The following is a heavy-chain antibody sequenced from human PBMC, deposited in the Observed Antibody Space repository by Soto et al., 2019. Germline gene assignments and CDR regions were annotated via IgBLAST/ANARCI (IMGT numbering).Heavy chain of an antibody. CDR3: VKWHTSNFDSLPFTGFDF. D-gene: IGHD3-22*01. Sequence: GGSLRLSCVGSGFTFSDSVMAWVRHAPGKGLEWLSVMSGDGRTWYALSVTGRFTISRDNSKNTLYLQMRSLRAEDAAAYYCVKWHTSNFDSLPFTGFDFWGQGTQVTVSS. V-gene: IGHV3-23*01. J-gene: IGHJ4*02. CDR2: MSGDGRT. CDR1: GFTFSDSV.